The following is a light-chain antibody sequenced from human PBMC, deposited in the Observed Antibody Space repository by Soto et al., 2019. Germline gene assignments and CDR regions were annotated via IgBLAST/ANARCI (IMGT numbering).Light chain of an antibody. Sequence: DIQMTQSPSTLSAFVGDRVTITCRTSQSINTWLAWHQQKPGKAPKLLIYKTSSLVIGVPSRFSGSGSGTEFTLTISSLQPDDAATYYCQQYNSYRAFGHGNKV. CDR1: QSINTW. V-gene: IGKV1-5*03. CDR3: QQYNSYRA. CDR2: KTS. J-gene: IGKJ1*01.